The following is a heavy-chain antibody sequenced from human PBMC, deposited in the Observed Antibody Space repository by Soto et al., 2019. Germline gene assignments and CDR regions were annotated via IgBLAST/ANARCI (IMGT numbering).Heavy chain of an antibody. CDR2: IYYSGST. CDR3: ARWSRWLDY. D-gene: IGHD4-17*01. J-gene: IGHJ4*02. V-gene: IGHV4-61*01. Sequence: SSETLSLTCTVSGGSVSGGSYYWSWIRQPPGKGLEWIGYIYYSGSTNYNPSLKSRVTISVDTSKNQFSLKLSSVTAADTAVYYCARWSRWLDYWGQGTLVTVSS. CDR1: GGSVSGGSYY.